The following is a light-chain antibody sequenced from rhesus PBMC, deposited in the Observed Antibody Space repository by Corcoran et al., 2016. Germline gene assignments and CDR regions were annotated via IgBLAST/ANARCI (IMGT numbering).Light chain of an antibody. CDR1: QDISNW. J-gene: IGKJ1*01. V-gene: IGKV1-19*01. CDR2: YAS. CDR3: QQYDALPWT. Sequence: DIQMTQSPSSLSASVGDKVTIPCHASQDISNWLAWYKQKPGKAPKPLIYYASSLQIGVPSRFSGSGSGTDYSLTISSLQPEDFATYYCQQYDALPWTFGQGTRVEIK.